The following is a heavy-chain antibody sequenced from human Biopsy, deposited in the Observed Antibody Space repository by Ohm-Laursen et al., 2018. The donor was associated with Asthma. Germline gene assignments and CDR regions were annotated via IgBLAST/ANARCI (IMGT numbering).Heavy chain of an antibody. V-gene: IGHV1-18*01. CDR2: ISVYNGNT. CDR1: GYTFNSAG. CDR3: ARAVDYSHYYGIDV. D-gene: IGHD3-10*01. J-gene: IGHJ6*02. Sequence: ASVKVSCKTSGYTFNSAGITWVRQAPGQGLEWMGWISVYNGNTKDAQKLQDRVTMITDTSTSTACMELRSLRSDDTAVYFCARAVDYSHYYGIDVWGQGTTVTVS.